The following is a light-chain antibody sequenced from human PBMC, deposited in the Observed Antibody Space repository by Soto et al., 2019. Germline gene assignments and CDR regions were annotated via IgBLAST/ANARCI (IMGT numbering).Light chain of an antibody. J-gene: IGKJ5*01. CDR3: QHFKSFPIN. CDR2: ESS. CDR1: QGISTL. Sequence: AIQLTQSPSSLSASVGDRVTITCRASQGISTLLAWYQQKPGKAPKVLIYESSLLQSGVPSRFSGSGSGTDFTLTISSLQPEDFATYYCQHFKSFPINCGQGKRRAIK. V-gene: IGKV1-13*02.